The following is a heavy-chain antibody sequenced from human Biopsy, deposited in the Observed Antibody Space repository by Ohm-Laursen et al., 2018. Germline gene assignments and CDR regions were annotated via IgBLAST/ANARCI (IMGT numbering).Heavy chain of an antibody. V-gene: IGHV4-59*01. CDR2: NQNSGST. CDR3: ARGMRSSGWPYFDS. Sequence: GTLSLTCAVSGGSLSGYFWSWIRQPPGKGLEWIGHNQNSGSTNYNPSLKSRVTISADTSKNQFSLRLRSVTPADTAIYYCARGMRSSGWPYFDSWGQGTLVTVSS. D-gene: IGHD6-19*01. CDR1: GGSLSGYF. J-gene: IGHJ4*02.